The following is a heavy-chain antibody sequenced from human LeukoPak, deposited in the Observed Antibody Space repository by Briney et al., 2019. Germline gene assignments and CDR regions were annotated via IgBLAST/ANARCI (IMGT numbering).Heavy chain of an antibody. D-gene: IGHD1-26*01. Sequence: ASVKVSCKASGYTFTSYYMHWVRQAPGQGLEWMGIINPSGGSTSYAQKFQGRVTMTRDTSTSTVYMELSSLRSEDTAVYYCASVRVGAIFFPYWGQGTLVTVSS. J-gene: IGHJ4*02. CDR1: GYTFTSYY. CDR3: ASVRVGAIFFPY. CDR2: INPSGGST. V-gene: IGHV1-46*01.